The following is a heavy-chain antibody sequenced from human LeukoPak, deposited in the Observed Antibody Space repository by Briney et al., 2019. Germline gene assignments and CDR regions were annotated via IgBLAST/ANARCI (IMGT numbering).Heavy chain of an antibody. Sequence: ASVKVSCKASGYTFTDYYMHWVRQAPGQGLEWMGWINPNSGDTKYAQKLQGRVTMTTDTSTSTAYMELRSLRSDDTAVYYCARAFRRRITIFGVVPYNWFDPWGQGTLVTVSS. CDR3: ARAFRRRITIFGVVPYNWFDP. V-gene: IGHV1-2*02. J-gene: IGHJ5*02. CDR1: GYTFTDYY. CDR2: INPNSGDT. D-gene: IGHD3-3*01.